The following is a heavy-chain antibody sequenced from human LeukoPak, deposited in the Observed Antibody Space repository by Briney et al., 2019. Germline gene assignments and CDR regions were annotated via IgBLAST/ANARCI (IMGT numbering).Heavy chain of an antibody. V-gene: IGHV1-2*02. CDR2: INPNSGGT. D-gene: IGHD2-2*01. CDR1: GYTFTGYY. Sequence: GSVKVSCKASGYTFTGYYMHWVRQAPGQGLEWMGWINPNSGGTNYAQKFQGRVTMTRDTSISTAYMELSRLRSDDTAVYYCARVGGYCSSTSCYVRWFDPWGQGTLVTVSS. J-gene: IGHJ5*02. CDR3: ARVGGYCSSTSCYVRWFDP.